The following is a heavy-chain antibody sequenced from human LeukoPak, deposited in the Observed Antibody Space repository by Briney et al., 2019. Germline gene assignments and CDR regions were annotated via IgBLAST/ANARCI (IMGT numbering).Heavy chain of an antibody. CDR3: ARHRDYYDT. CDR1: GGSFSGYY. Sequence: PSETLSLTCAVYGGSFSGYYWSWIRQPPGKGLEWIGEINHSGSTNYNPSLKSRVTISVDTSKNQISLKLTSVTAADTAVYFCARHRDYYDTWGHGTLVTVSS. D-gene: IGHD3-22*01. J-gene: IGHJ4*01. CDR2: INHSGST. V-gene: IGHV4-34*01.